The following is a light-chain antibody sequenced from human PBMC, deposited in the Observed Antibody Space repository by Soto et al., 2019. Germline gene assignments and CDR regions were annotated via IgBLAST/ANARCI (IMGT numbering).Light chain of an antibody. CDR1: QSVSSTY. CDR3: QEHRTSPTT. J-gene: IGKJ1*01. CDR2: GAS. V-gene: IGKV3-20*01. Sequence: EIGXXXSPGTLXXXPGXXXTLSCRASQSVSSTYLAWYQQKPGQAPRLLIYGASRRAAGIQDRFSGSGSGTDFTLNISRLEPEDFAVYYCQEHRTSPTTCGYGTKVDIK.